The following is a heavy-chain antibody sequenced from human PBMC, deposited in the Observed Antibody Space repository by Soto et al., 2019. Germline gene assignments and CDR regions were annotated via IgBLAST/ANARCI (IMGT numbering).Heavy chain of an antibody. V-gene: IGHV4-39*01. Sequence: SETLSLTCTVSGDSISNNNFYWGWIRQPPGKGLEWIGTIYYSGSTYYNPSLKSRVTISVDTSNNQLSLKLSSVTAADAAVYYCARHYGYYSHYMDVWTKGTTVTVSS. CDR3: ARHYGYYSHYMDV. D-gene: IGHD3-10*01. J-gene: IGHJ6*03. CDR1: GDSISNNNFY. CDR2: IYYSGST.